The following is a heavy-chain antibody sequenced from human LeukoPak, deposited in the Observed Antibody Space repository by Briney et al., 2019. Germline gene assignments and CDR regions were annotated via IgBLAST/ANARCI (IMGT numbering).Heavy chain of an antibody. D-gene: IGHD3-10*01. CDR3: AIGWFGELLGARYYYGMDV. CDR2: MNPNSGNT. Sequence: GASVKVSCKASGYTFTSYDINWVRQATGQGLEWMGWMNPNSGNTGYAQKFQGWVTMTRDTSISTAYMELSRLRSDDTAVYYCAIGWFGELLGARYYYGMDVWGQGTTVTVSS. V-gene: IGHV1-8*01. J-gene: IGHJ6*02. CDR1: GYTFTSYD.